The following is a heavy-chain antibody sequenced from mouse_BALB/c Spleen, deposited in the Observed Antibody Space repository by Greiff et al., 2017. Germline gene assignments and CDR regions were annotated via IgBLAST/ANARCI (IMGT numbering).Heavy chain of an antibody. CDR2: ISDGGSYT. J-gene: IGHJ3*01. CDR3: AREGPFAY. V-gene: IGHV5-4*02. Sequence: EVKLVESGGGLVKPGGSLKLSCAASGFTFSDYYMYWVRQTPEKRLEWVATISDGGSYTYYPDSVKGRFTISRDNAKNNLYLQMSSLKFEDTAMYYCAREGPFAYWGQGTLVTVSA. CDR1: GFTFSDYY.